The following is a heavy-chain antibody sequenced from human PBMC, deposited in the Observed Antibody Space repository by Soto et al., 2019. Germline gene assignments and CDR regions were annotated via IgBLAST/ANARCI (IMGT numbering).Heavy chain of an antibody. D-gene: IGHD4-17*01. CDR1: GGSFSDYY. V-gene: IGHV4-59*01. J-gene: IGHJ4*02. Sequence: SETLSLTCAVYGGSFSDYYSSWIRQPPGKGLEGIGYIYYSWSTNYNPSLKSRVTISVDTSKNQFSLQLSSVTAADTAVYYCAGVGRLTYGDYGGVGYSGQGTLVTVSS. CDR3: AGVGRLTYGDYGGVGY. CDR2: IYYSWST.